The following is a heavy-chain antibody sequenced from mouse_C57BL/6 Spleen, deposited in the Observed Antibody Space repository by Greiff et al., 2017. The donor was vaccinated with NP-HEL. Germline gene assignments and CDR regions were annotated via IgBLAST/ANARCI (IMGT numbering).Heavy chain of an antibody. Sequence: QVQLQQSGPELVKPGASVKISCKASGYAFSSSWMNWVKQRPGKGLEWIGRIYPGDGDTNYNGKFKGKATLTADKSSSTAYRQLSSLTSEDSAVYFCARGYDGYYVGYAMDYWGQGTSVTVSS. CDR2: IYPGDGDT. CDR3: ARGYDGYYVGYAMDY. D-gene: IGHD2-3*01. CDR1: GYAFSSSW. J-gene: IGHJ4*01. V-gene: IGHV1-82*01.